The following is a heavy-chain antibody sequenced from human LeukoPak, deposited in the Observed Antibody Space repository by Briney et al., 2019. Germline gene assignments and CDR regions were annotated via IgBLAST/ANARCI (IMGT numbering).Heavy chain of an antibody. J-gene: IGHJ4*02. D-gene: IGHD5-18*01. CDR1: GGSISSSSYY. V-gene: IGHV4-39*01. CDR3: ARYSYGIYYFDN. CDR2: IYYRGST. Sequence: PSETLSLTCTVSGGSISSSSYYWGWIRQPPGKGLEWNGSIYYRGSTYDNPSLKSRVTISVDTSKNQFSLKLSSVTAADTAVYYCARYSYGIYYFDNWGQGTLVTVSS.